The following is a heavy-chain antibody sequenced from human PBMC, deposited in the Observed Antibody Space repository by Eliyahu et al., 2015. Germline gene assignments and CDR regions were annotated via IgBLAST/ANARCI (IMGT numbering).Heavy chain of an antibody. V-gene: IGHV4-31*03. J-gene: IGHJ3*02. CDR1: GGSIXSGGYY. CDR2: IYYSGST. CDR3: ARDLSRYDSSGYAFDI. Sequence: QVQLQESGPGLVKPSQTLSLTCTVSGGSIXSGGYYWSWIRQHPGKGLEWIGYIYYSGSTYYNPSLKSRVTISVDTSKNQFSLKLSSVTAADTAVYYCARDLSRYDSSGYAFDIWGQGTMVTVSS. D-gene: IGHD3-22*01.